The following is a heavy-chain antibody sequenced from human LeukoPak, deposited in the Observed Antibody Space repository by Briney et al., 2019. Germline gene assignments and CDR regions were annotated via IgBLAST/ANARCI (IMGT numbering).Heavy chain of an antibody. CDR1: GFTSSSYE. V-gene: IGHV3-48*03. J-gene: IGHJ5*02. CDR2: ISSSGSTI. D-gene: IGHD3-22*01. CDR3: ARERKYYYMDL. Sequence: PGGSLRLSCAASGFTSSSYEMNWVRQAPGKGLEWVSYISSSGSTIYYADSVRGRFTISRDNARNSLYLQMDSLRAEDTAVYYCARERKYYYMDLWGQGTLVTVSS.